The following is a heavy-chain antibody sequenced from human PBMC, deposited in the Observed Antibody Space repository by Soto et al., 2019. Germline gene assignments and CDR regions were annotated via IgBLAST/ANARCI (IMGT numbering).Heavy chain of an antibody. J-gene: IGHJ6*02. V-gene: IGHV4-4*02. Sequence: SETLSLTCAVSGGSISSSNWWSWARQPPGKGLEWIGEIYHSGSTNYNPSLKSRVTISVDRSKNQFSLKLSSVTAADTAVYYCARFFLAARPGGDYYYGMDVWGQGTTVTVSS. CDR1: GGSISSSNW. CDR2: IYHSGST. CDR3: ARFFLAARPGGDYYYGMDV. D-gene: IGHD6-6*01.